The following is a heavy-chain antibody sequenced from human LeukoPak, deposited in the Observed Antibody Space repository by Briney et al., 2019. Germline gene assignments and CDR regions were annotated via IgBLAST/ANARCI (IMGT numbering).Heavy chain of an antibody. CDR3: ARGQEPLLLAFDI. CDR1: GGSFSGYY. J-gene: IGHJ3*02. D-gene: IGHD1-26*01. V-gene: IGHV4-34*01. CDR2: INHSGST. Sequence: SETLSLTCAVYGGSFSGYYWSWIRQPPGKGLEWIGEINHSGSTNYNPSLKSRVTISVDTSKNQFSLKLSSVTAADTAVYYCARGQEPLLLAFDIWGQGTMVTVSS.